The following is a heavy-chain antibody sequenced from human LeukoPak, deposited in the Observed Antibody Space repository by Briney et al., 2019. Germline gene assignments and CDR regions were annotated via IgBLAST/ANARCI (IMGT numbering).Heavy chain of an antibody. D-gene: IGHD2-2*02. CDR1: GFTFSSYA. V-gene: IGHV3-23*01. J-gene: IGHJ4*02. CDR2: FSGGDGST. Sequence: GGSLRLSCAASGFTFSSYAMSWVRQAPGKGLEWVSGFSGGDGSTSYADSVKGRFTISRDNSKNTLYLQMNSLRAEDTAVYYCAIGKVVPATIYDYWGQGTLVTVSS. CDR3: AIGKVVPATIYDY.